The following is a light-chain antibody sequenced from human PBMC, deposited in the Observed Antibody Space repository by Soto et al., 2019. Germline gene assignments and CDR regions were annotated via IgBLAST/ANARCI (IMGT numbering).Light chain of an antibody. J-gene: IGKJ2*01. CDR2: KAS. CDR1: QTISSW. Sequence: DIQMTQSPSTLSGSVGDRVTITCRASQTISSWLAWYQQKPGKAPKLLIYKASTLKSGVASRFSGSGSGTDFTLTISSLQPEDSAGYYCLQDYSYPFTFGQGTKLDIK. CDR3: LQDYSYPFT. V-gene: IGKV1-5*03.